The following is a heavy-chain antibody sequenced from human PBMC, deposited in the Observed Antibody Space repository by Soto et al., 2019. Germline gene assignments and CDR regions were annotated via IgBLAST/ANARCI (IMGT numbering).Heavy chain of an antibody. V-gene: IGHV1-18*04. CDR1: GYSFTSYG. Sequence: QIQLVQSGAEVKKPGASVKVSCKASGYSFTSYGITWVRQAPGQGPEWLGWITAENGNTNYAQKFQGRSTMTTDTSTNTAIMELRGLRSDDTAVFYCARVVLEWLPTSGVDYWGQGTLVTVSP. D-gene: IGHD5-12*01. CDR3: ARVVLEWLPTSGVDY. CDR2: ITAENGNT. J-gene: IGHJ4*02.